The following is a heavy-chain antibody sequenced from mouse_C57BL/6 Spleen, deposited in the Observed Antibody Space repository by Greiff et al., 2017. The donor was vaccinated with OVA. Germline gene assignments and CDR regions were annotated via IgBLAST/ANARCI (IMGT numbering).Heavy chain of an antibody. J-gene: IGHJ2*01. D-gene: IGHD2-10*02. V-gene: IGHV1-50*01. Sequence: VQLQQPGAELVKPGASVKLSCKASGYTFTSYWMQWVKQRPGQGLEWIGEIDPSDSYTNYTQKFKGKATLTVDTSSSTAYMQLSSLTSQDSAVYYCARPGYGSGDYWGQGTTLTVSS. CDR2: IDPSDSYT. CDR1: GYTFTSYW. CDR3: ARPGYGSGDY.